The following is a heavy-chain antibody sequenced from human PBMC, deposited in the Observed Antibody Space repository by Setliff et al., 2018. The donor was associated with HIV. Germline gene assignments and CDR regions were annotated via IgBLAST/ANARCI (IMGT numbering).Heavy chain of an antibody. Sequence: ASETLSLTCTVSGGSISSGGYYWSWIRQHPGKGLEWIGYIHYSGNTYNNPSLNSRISISVDTSKNQFSLKLNSVTAADTAVYYCARDMTTVTYYYYYYYMDVWGKGTTVTVSS. CDR1: GGSISSGGYY. J-gene: IGHJ6*03. V-gene: IGHV4-31*03. D-gene: IGHD4-17*01. CDR2: IHYSGNT. CDR3: ARDMTTVTYYYYYYYMDV.